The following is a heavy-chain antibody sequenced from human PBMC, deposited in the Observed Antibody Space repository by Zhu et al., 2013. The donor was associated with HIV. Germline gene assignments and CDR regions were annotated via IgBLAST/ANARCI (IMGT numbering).Heavy chain of an antibody. CDR1: GYTFSAYY. CDR2: ITPDSGET. D-gene: IGHD3-3*01. V-gene: IGHV1-2*02. Sequence: QVHLVQSGAEVKEPGASVKVPCKASGYTFSAYYIHWVRQAPGQGLEWLGWITPDSGETRYPPKFQGRVTMTRDTSINTVYMAVSGLTSDDAAMYYCARDLLRFLSWLPNRHSGFDVWAKGRWSQS. J-gene: IGHJ3*01. CDR3: ARDLLRFLSWLPNRHSGFDV.